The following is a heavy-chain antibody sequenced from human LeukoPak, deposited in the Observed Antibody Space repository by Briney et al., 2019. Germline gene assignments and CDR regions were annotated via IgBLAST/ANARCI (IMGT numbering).Heavy chain of an antibody. CDR2: ISFDGSNT. CDR1: GFTFTHYT. V-gene: IGHV3-30-3*01. J-gene: IGHJ4*02. Sequence: GGSLRLSCAASGFTFTHYTMHWVRQAPGKGLEWVALISFDGSNTYYADSVKGRFTISRGNSKNTLYLQMNSLRAEDTAVYYCARPSGDCSGGGCYDYWGQGTLVTVSS. CDR3: ARPSGDCSGGGCYDY. D-gene: IGHD2-15*01.